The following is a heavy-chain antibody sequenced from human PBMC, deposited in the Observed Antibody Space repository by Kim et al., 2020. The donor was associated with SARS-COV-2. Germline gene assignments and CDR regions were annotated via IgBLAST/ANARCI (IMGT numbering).Heavy chain of an antibody. Sequence: GESLKISCKGSGYSFTSYWIGWVRQMPGKGLEWMGIIYPGDSDTRYSPSFQGQVTISADKSISTAYLQWSSLKASDTAMYYCARTGYDILTGYYLYYWGQGTLVTVSS. CDR2: IYPGDSDT. V-gene: IGHV5-51*01. CDR3: ARTGYDILTGYYLYY. CDR1: GYSFTSYW. J-gene: IGHJ4*02. D-gene: IGHD3-9*01.